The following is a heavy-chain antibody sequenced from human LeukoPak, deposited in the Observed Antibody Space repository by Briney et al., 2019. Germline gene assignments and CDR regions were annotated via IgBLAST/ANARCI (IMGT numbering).Heavy chain of an antibody. CDR2: ISYDGNSK. Sequence: GGSLRLSCACSGFTFSTYVIHWVRQTPGKGLEWAALISYDGNSKYYADSVKGRFTISRDNSKNTVYLQMDSLRPEDTAVYYCARVIISTKYYSGMDVWGQGTTVTVSS. CDR1: GFTFSTYV. D-gene: IGHD2/OR15-2a*01. CDR3: ARVIISTKYYSGMDV. J-gene: IGHJ6*02. V-gene: IGHV3-30*03.